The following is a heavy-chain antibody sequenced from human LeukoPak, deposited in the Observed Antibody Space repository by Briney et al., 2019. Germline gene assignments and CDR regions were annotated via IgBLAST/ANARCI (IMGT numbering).Heavy chain of an antibody. CDR3: QSRFLEWLLDY. Sequence: SETLSLTCTVSGGSISSYYWGWIRQPPGKGLEWIGSIYDTGSTFHNPSLKSRVIIFVDTSKDQFSLKLSSVTAADTAVYYCQSRFLEWLLDYWGQGTLVTVSS. J-gene: IGHJ4*02. V-gene: IGHV4-39*01. CDR1: GGSISSYY. D-gene: IGHD3-3*01. CDR2: IYDTGST.